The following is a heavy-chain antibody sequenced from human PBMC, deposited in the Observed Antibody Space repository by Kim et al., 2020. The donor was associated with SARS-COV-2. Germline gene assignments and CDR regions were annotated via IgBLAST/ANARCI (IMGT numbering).Heavy chain of an antibody. CDR2: IYYSGST. CDR1: GGSISSGGYY. CDR3: ARDRGSGRGAFDI. D-gene: IGHD3-10*01. J-gene: IGHJ3*02. Sequence: SETLSLTCTVSGGSISSGGYYWSWIRQHPGKGLEWIGYIYYSGSTYYNPSLKSRVTISVDTSKNQFSLKLSSVTAADTAVYYCARDRGSGRGAFDIWGQGTMVTVSS. V-gene: IGHV4-31*03.